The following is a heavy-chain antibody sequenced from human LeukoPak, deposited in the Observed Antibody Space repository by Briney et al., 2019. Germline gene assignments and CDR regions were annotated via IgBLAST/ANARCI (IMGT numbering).Heavy chain of an antibody. CDR1: GGTFSSYA. Sequence: ASVKVSCKASGGTFSSYAISWVRQAPGQGLEWMGGIIPIFGTANYAQKFQGRVTITADESTSTAYMELSSLRSEDTAVYYCARDYSGSYNWFDPWGQGTLVTVPS. CDR2: IIPIFGTA. CDR3: ARDYSGSYNWFDP. D-gene: IGHD1-26*01. J-gene: IGHJ5*02. V-gene: IGHV1-69*01.